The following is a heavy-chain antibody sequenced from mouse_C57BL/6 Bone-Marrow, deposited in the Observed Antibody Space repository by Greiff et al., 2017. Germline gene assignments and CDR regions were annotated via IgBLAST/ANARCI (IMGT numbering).Heavy chain of an antibody. V-gene: IGHV1-81*01. Sequence: VQGVESGAELARPGASVKLSCKASGYTFTSYAICWVKQRPGQSLEWIGEIYPRSGYTYYNENFKGKATLTADKSSSTAYVELLSQTSEDSADCCCARLFDYWGQGTMVTVSA. CDR3: ARLFDY. CDR1: GYTFTSYA. CDR2: IYPRSGYT. J-gene: IGHJ3*01.